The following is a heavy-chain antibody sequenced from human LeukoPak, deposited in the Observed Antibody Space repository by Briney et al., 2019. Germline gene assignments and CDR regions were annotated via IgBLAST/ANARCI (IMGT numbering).Heavy chain of an antibody. CDR3: ARDRGGYLDY. J-gene: IGHJ4*02. V-gene: IGHV3-7*01. CDR2: IKQDGSEK. CDR1: GFTLSSYW. D-gene: IGHD2-15*01. Sequence: GGSLRLSCAASGFTLSSYWMSWVRQAPGKGLEWVANIKQDGSEKYYVDSVKGRFTISRDNAKNSLYLQMNSLRAEDTAVYYCARDRGGYLDYWGQGTLVTVSS.